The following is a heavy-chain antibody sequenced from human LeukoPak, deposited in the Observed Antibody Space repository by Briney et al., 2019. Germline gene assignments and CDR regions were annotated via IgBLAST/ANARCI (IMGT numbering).Heavy chain of an antibody. CDR3: SRGLVSRKLGY. D-gene: IGHD3-9*01. CDR1: GASFNSDDQY. Sequence: TSRTLSLTCTVSGASFNSDDQYWNWIRQSPGKGLEWIGSIHPSGMLYNNPSLESRVTMSRDTSKNQFSLNLNSVTAADTAVYFYSRGLVSRKLGYWGQGILVTVSS. J-gene: IGHJ4*02. CDR2: IHPSGML. V-gene: IGHV4-31*03.